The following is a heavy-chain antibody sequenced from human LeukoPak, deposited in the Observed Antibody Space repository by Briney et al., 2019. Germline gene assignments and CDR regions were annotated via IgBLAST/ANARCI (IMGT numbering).Heavy chain of an antibody. CDR2: IYSSGNT. Sequence: PSETLSLTWTVSGGSIRNKYWSWIRQPAGKGLEWIGRIYSSGNTNYNPSLKSRITMSVDTSKNQFSLNLNSVTAADTAVYYCARDDGSTTVLNWFDPWGQGTLVTVSS. CDR3: ARDDGSTTVLNWFDP. CDR1: GGSIRNKY. J-gene: IGHJ5*02. V-gene: IGHV4-4*07. D-gene: IGHD2/OR15-2a*01.